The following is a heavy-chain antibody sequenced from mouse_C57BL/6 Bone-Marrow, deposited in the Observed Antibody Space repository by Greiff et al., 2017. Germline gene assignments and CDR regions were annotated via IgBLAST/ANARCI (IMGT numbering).Heavy chain of an antibody. D-gene: IGHD1-1*01. CDR1: GYTFTDYY. J-gene: IGHJ1*03. CDR2: INPNNGGT. Sequence: EVQLQQSGPELVKPGASVKISCKASGYTFTDYYMNWVKQSHGKSLEWIGDINPNNGGTSYNQKFKGKATLTVDKSSSTAYMELRSLTSEDSAVYYCASPPYYYGSSCWYFDVWGTGTTVTVSS. V-gene: IGHV1-26*01. CDR3: ASPPYYYGSSCWYFDV.